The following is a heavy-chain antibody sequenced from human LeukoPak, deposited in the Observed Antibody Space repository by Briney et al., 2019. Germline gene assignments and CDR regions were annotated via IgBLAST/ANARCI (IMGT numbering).Heavy chain of an antibody. CDR2: IIPIFGTA. CDR3: ARDAGDLSYYYYYYCMDV. J-gene: IGHJ6*02. V-gene: IGHV1-69*13. D-gene: IGHD4-17*01. CDR1: GGTFSSYA. Sequence: ASVKVSCKASGGTFSSYAISWVRQAPGQGLEWMGGIIPIFGTANYAQKFQGRVTITADESTSTAYMELSSLRSEDTAVYYCARDAGDLSYYYYYYCMDVWGQGTTVTVSS.